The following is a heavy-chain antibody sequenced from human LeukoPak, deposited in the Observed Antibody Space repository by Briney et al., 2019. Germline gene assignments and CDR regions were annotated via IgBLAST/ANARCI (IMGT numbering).Heavy chain of an antibody. CDR1: GGSFSGYY. CDR3: ARGLRAARLAS. D-gene: IGHD6-6*01. V-gene: IGHV4-34*01. CDR2: MNESGGT. J-gene: IGHJ5*02. Sequence: SETLSLTCAVSGGSFSGYYWSWIRQPPGKGLEWIGEMNESGGTTYNPSLKSRVTISVDTSKNQFSLKLTSVTAADTAVCYCARGLRAARLASWGQGTLVTVSS.